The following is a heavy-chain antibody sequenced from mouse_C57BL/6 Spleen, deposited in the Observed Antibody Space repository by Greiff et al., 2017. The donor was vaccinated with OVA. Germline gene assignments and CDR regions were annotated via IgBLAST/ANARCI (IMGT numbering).Heavy chain of an antibody. CDR3: ARASQYFDY. CDR2: ISYDGSN. V-gene: IGHV3-6*01. J-gene: IGHJ2*01. Sequence: VQLQQSGPGLVKPSQSLSLTCSVTGYSITSGYYWNWIRQFPGNKLEWMGYISYDGSNNYNPSLKNRISITRDTSKNQFFLKLNSVTTEDTATYYCARASQYFDYWGQGTTLTVSS. CDR1: GYSITSGYY.